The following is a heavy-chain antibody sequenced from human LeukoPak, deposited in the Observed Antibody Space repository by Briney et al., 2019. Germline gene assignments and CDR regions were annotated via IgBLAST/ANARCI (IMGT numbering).Heavy chain of an antibody. CDR1: GFTVSSNY. D-gene: IGHD3-22*01. V-gene: IGHV3-66*01. Sequence: GGSLRLSCAASGFTVSSNYMSWVRQAPWKGLEWVSVIYSGGSTYYADSVKGRFTISRDNSKNTLYLQMNSLRAEDTAVYYCARSVAYYYDSSGYEFDYWGQGTLVTVSS. CDR3: ARSVAYYYDSSGYEFDY. J-gene: IGHJ4*02. CDR2: IYSGGST.